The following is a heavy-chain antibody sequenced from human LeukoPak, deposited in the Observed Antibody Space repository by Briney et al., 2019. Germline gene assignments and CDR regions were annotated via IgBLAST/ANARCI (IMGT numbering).Heavy chain of an antibody. CDR2: ISASGDGI. CDR3: AKTPGGAAGNRVFDH. J-gene: IGHJ4*02. V-gene: IGHV3-23*01. Sequence: PGGSLRLSCAASGFIFSSYAMSWVRQAPGKGLEWVSAISASGDGIYYTDSVKGRFTMSRDNSKDTLYLQMNSLRADDTAVYYCAKTPGGAAGNRVFDHWGQGALVTVSS. D-gene: IGHD6-13*01. CDR1: GFIFSSYA.